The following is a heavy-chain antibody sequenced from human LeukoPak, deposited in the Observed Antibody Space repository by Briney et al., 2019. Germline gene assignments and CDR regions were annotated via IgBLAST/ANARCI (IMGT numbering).Heavy chain of an antibody. CDR2: IYYSGST. Sequence: SETLSLTCTVSGGSISSYYWSWIRQPPGKGLEWIGYIYYSGSTNYNPSLKSRVTISVDTSKNQFSLKLSSVTAADTAVYYCARLVVAATPDYYYYYMDVWGKGTTVTVSS. CDR1: GGSISSYY. V-gene: IGHV4-59*08. D-gene: IGHD2-15*01. CDR3: ARLVVAATPDYYYYYMDV. J-gene: IGHJ6*03.